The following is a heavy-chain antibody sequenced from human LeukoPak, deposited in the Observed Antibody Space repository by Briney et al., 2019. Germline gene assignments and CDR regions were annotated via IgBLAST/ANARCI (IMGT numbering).Heavy chain of an antibody. Sequence: PGGSLRLSCVASGFSFRSYGIHWVRQTPGKGLEWVAVISHEGSVQYYADSVKGRFTVSRGNSRNIVYLQMTSLRDGDTAVYYCARTREQWQVLDYWGQGTLVTVSS. CDR2: ISHEGSVQ. J-gene: IGHJ4*02. D-gene: IGHD6-19*01. CDR3: ARTREQWQVLDY. CDR1: GFSFRSYG. V-gene: IGHV3-30*03.